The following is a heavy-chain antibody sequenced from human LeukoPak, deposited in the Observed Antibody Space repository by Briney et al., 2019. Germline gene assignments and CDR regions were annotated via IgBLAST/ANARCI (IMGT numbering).Heavy chain of an antibody. J-gene: IGHJ4*02. CDR1: GGTFISYA. CDR3: ARFTVVTPYYFDY. CDR2: INTNTGNP. V-gene: IGHV7-4-1*02. Sequence: ASVTVSCKASGGTFISYAISWVRQAPGQGLEWMGWINTNTGNPTYAQGFTGRFVFSLDTSVSTAYLQISSLKAEDTAVYYCARFTVVTPYYFDYWGQGTLVTVSS. D-gene: IGHD4-23*01.